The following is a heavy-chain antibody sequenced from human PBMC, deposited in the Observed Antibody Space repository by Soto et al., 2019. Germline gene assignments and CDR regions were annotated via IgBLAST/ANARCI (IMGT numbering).Heavy chain of an antibody. D-gene: IGHD6-19*01. CDR2: TSYDGSSK. Sequence: QVQLVESGGGVVQSGRSLRLSCAASGFTFSKYAMHWVRQAPGKGLEWVAVTSYDGSSKYYADSVKGRFTISRDNSKNTVYLQMNGLRPEDTAVYYCVRDVLGRGGWSPYYNYYGMDVWGLGTTVTVSS. J-gene: IGHJ6*02. CDR1: GFTFSKYA. V-gene: IGHV3-30-3*01. CDR3: VRDVLGRGGWSPYYNYYGMDV.